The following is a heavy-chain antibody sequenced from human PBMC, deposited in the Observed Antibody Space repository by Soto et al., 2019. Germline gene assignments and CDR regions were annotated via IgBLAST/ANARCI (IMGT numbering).Heavy chain of an antibody. CDR2: ISYDGSNK. D-gene: IGHD6-19*01. Sequence: QVQLVESGGGVVQPGRSLRLSCAASRFTFSSYGMHWVRQAPGKGLEWVAVISYDGSNKYYADSVKGRFTISRDNSKNXLXXQMNSLRSEDTAVYYCAKDRDGSGWSRFHVDAFAIWGQGTMVTVSS. J-gene: IGHJ3*02. V-gene: IGHV3-30*18. CDR3: AKDRDGSGWSRFHVDAFAI. CDR1: RFTFSSYG.